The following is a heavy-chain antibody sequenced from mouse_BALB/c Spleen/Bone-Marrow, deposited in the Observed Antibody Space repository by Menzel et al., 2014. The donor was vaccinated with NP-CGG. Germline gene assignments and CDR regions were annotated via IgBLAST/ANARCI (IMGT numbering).Heavy chain of an antibody. Sequence: VQLQQSGAELVRPGASVKLSYMASGYSFTSYWMNWVKQRPGQGLEWIGMIHPSDTETRLNQRFKDKATLTVDKSSSTAYMQLSSPTSEDSAVYYCARLEGNYGSTFAYWGQGTLVTVSA. D-gene: IGHD1-1*01. J-gene: IGHJ3*01. CDR3: ARLEGNYGSTFAY. V-gene: IGHV1-61*01. CDR1: GYSFTSYW. CDR2: IHPSDTET.